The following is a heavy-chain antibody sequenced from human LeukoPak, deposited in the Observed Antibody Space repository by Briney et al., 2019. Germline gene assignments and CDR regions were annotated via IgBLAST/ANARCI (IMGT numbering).Heavy chain of an antibody. CDR1: GFTFRSYA. Sequence: GGSLRLSCAASGFTFRSYAMHWVRQAPGKGLEWVAVISYDGSNKYSADSVKGRFTISRDNSKNTLYLQMNSLRAEDTAVYYCAKDPNGDYVGAFDMWGQGTMVTVSS. J-gene: IGHJ3*02. CDR3: AKDPNGDYVGAFDM. D-gene: IGHD4-17*01. V-gene: IGHV3-30-3*01. CDR2: ISYDGSNK.